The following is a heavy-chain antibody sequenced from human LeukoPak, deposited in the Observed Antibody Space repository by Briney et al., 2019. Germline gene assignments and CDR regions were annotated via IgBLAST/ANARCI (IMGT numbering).Heavy chain of an antibody. D-gene: IGHD6-13*01. CDR2: IYHSGRP. Sequence: SQTLSLTCGVSGGSFSSGGYSWNWLRQPPGKGLEWIGYIYHSGRPYYNPSLESRVTISLDTSKNQLSLNLSSVTAADTAVYHCARGSDSSWYYFDSWGQGTLVTVSS. V-gene: IGHV4-30-2*01. CDR3: ARGSDSSWYYFDS. CDR1: GGSFSSGGYS. J-gene: IGHJ4*02.